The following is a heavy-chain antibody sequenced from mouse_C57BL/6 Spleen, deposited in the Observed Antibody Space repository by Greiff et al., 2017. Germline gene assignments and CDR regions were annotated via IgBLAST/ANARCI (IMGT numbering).Heavy chain of an antibody. Sequence: EVQLMESGGGLVKPGGSLKLSCAASGFTFSSYAMSWVRQTPEKRLEWVATISDGGSYTYYPDNVKGRFTISRDNAKNNLYLQMSHLKSEDTAMYYCARGYYGNYDYFDYWGQGTTLTVSS. CDR2: ISDGGSYT. CDR3: ARGYYGNYDYFDY. V-gene: IGHV5-4*01. CDR1: GFTFSSYA. J-gene: IGHJ2*01. D-gene: IGHD2-1*01.